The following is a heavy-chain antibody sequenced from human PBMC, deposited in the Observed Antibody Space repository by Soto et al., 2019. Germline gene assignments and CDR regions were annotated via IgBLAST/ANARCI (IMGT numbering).Heavy chain of an antibody. V-gene: IGHV1-69*12. CDR3: ASRIYSSSSQRYYYYGIDV. Sequence: QVQLVQSGAEVKKPGSSVKVSCKASGGTFSSYAISWVRQAPGQGLEWMGGIIPIYDTKNYAQKFQGRVTIIAEESTNTAYMELSSLRSDDTAVYYCASRIYSSSSQRYYYYGIDVWGQGTTVTVSS. J-gene: IGHJ6*02. CDR1: GGTFSSYA. D-gene: IGHD6-6*01. CDR2: IIPIYDTK.